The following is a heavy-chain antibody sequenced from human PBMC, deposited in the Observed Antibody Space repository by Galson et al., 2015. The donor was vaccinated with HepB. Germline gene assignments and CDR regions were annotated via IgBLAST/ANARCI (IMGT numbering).Heavy chain of an antibody. V-gene: IGHV3-21*01. CDR2: INSNGRTI. CDR1: GITLNVYS. CDR3: ARDWGSRTSGYIDY. Sequence: SLRLPCAASGITLNVYSINWVRQAPGKGLEWVSSINSNGRTIYYADSVKGRFTISRDNAKNSVSLDMDSLRVDDTAVYYCARDWGSRTSGYIDYWGPGTLVTVAS. J-gene: IGHJ4*02. D-gene: IGHD2-15*01.